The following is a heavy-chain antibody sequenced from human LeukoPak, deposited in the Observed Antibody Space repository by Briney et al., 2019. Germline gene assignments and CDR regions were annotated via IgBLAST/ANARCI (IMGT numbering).Heavy chain of an antibody. D-gene: IGHD4-23*01. Sequence: GASVKVSCKSSVSTFTGYYVHWVRQAPGQGLEWMGWINPSSGGTNYAQKFQGRVTMTRDTSISTAFMEVSSLRSDDTAVYYCAREARVETRGQFDPWGQGTLVTVSS. J-gene: IGHJ5*02. V-gene: IGHV1-2*02. CDR3: AREARVETRGQFDP. CDR2: INPSSGGT. CDR1: VSTFTGYY.